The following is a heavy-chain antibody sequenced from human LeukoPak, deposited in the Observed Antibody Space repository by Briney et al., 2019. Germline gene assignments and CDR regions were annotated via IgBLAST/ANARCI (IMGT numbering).Heavy chain of an antibody. J-gene: IGHJ4*02. Sequence: GGSLRLSCAASGFTFSSYGMHWVRQAPGKGLEYVSAISSNGGSTYYANSVKGRFTISRDNSKNTLYLQMGSLRAEDMAVYYCARVGSSSWFDYWGQGTLVTVSS. CDR1: GFTFSSYG. CDR3: ARVGSSSWFDY. D-gene: IGHD6-13*01. V-gene: IGHV3-64*01. CDR2: ISSNGGST.